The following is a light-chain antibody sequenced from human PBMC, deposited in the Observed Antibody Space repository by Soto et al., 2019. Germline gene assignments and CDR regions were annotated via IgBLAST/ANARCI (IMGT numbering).Light chain of an antibody. CDR3: QQYADSPIT. CDR2: GAS. J-gene: IGKJ3*01. Sequence: EIVLMQSPGTLSLSPGERATLSCRASQSVSSNLLAWYQQKPGQAPRLLIYGASSRATGIPDRFSGSGSETDFTLTISRLEPEDFALYYCQQYADSPITFGPGTKVDIK. CDR1: QSVSSNL. V-gene: IGKV3-20*01.